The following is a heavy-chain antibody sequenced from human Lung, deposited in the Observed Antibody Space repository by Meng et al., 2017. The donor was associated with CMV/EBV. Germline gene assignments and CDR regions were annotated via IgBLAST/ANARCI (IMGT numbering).Heavy chain of an antibody. CDR1: GGSISSSSYY. D-gene: IGHD6-19*01. Sequence: SETLSLTCTVSGGSISSSSYYWGWIRQPPGKGLEWIGSIYYSGSTYYNPSLKSRVTISVDTSKNQFSLKLSSVTAADTAMYYCARPDDSSGWYMPFDYWGQGTLVTVSS. J-gene: IGHJ4*02. CDR3: ARPDDSSGWYMPFDY. CDR2: IYYSGST. V-gene: IGHV4-39*01.